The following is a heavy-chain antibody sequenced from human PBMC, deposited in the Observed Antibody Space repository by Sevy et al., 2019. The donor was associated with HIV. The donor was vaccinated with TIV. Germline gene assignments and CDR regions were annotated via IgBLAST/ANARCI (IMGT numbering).Heavy chain of an antibody. CDR1: GGTFSSYA. V-gene: IGHV1-69*13. Sequence: ASVKVSCKASGGTFSSYAISWVRQAPGQGLEWVGGIIPIFGTANYAQKFQGRVTITADESTSTTYMELSSLRSEDTAVYFCARGITSMFGGGYYFDYWGQGTLVTVSS. J-gene: IGHJ4*02. CDR3: ARGITSMFGGGYYFDY. CDR2: IIPIFGTA. D-gene: IGHD5-18*01.